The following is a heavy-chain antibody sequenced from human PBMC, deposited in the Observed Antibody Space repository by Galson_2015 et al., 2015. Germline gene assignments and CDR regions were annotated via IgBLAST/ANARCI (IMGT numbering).Heavy chain of an antibody. CDR3: ARSESLSSWLHYFDY. J-gene: IGHJ4*02. Sequence: GKGLEWIGYIYYSGSTNYNPSLKSRVTISVDTSKNQFSLKLSSVTAADTAVYYCARSESLSSWLHYFDYWGQGTLVTVSS. D-gene: IGHD6-13*01. CDR2: IYYSGST. V-gene: IGHV4-61*10.